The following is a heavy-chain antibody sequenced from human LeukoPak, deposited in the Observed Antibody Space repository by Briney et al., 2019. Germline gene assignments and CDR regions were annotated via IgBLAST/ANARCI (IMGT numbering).Heavy chain of an antibody. V-gene: IGHV2-5*01. J-gene: IGHJ4*02. CDR1: GFSLSTSGVG. Sequence: SGPTLVKPTQTLTLTCTFSGFSLSTSGVGVGWIRQPPGKALEWLALIYWNDDKRYSPPLKSRLTITKDTSKNQVVLTMTNMDPVDTATYYCAHRRHDILTGYLNYFDYWGQGTLVTVSS. D-gene: IGHD3-9*01. CDR3: AHRRHDILTGYLNYFDY. CDR2: IYWNDDK.